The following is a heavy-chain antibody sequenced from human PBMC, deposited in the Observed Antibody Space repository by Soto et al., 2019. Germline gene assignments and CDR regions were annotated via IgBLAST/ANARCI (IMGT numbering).Heavy chain of an antibody. D-gene: IGHD3-22*01. CDR1: GGSFSGYY. V-gene: IGHV4-34*01. Sequence: SETLSLTCAVYGGSFSGYYWSWIRQPPGKGLEWIGEINHSGSTNYNPSLKSRVTISVDTSKNQFSLKLSSVTAADTAVYYCARCLPRVAYYYDSRRFDPWGQGTLVTVSS. J-gene: IGHJ5*02. CDR3: ARCLPRVAYYYDSRRFDP. CDR2: INHSGST.